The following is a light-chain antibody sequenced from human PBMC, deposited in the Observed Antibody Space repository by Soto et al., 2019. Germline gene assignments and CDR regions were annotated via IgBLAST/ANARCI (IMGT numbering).Light chain of an antibody. CDR2: AAS. J-gene: IGKJ4*01. V-gene: IGKV1-39*01. Sequence: DIQMTQSPSSLSASVGDRVTMTCRASQSIKFLNWYQQIPGRAPKLLISAASILQSGVPSSFSGSGSGTDFSLTINTLQREDVATYYCQQSDNAPITFGGGTKVEIK. CDR1: QSIKF. CDR3: QQSDNAPIT.